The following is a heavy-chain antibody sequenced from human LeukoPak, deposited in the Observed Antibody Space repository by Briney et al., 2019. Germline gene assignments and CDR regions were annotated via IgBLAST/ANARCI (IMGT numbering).Heavy chain of an antibody. CDR3: AHTSNWECYFDY. V-gene: IGHV2-5*02. CDR1: GFSLSTSGEA. Sequence: SGPTLVTPTETLTLTCTFSGFSLSTSGEAVGWIRQPPGKALEWLALIFWDDDGRYSPSLQTRLTITKDSFRKQVVLTMSDMDPTDTATYYCAHTSNWECYFDYWGQGTLVAVSS. CDR2: IFWDDDG. J-gene: IGHJ4*02. D-gene: IGHD1-26*01.